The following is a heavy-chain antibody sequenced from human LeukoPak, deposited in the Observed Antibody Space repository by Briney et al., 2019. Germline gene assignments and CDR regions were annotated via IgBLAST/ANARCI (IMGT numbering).Heavy chain of an antibody. CDR1: GGSFSGYY. J-gene: IGHJ3*02. Sequence: PSETLSLTCAVYGGSFSGYYWSWIRLPPGKGLEWIGEINHSGSTNYNPSLKSRVTISVDTSKNQFSLKLSSVTAADTAVYYCARPMVRGAPVPYDAFDIWGQGTMVTVSS. V-gene: IGHV4-34*01. D-gene: IGHD3-10*01. CDR3: ARPMVRGAPVPYDAFDI. CDR2: INHSGST.